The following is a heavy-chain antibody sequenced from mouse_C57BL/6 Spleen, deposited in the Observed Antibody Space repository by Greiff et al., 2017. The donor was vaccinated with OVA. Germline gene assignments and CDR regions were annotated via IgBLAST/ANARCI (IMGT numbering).Heavy chain of an antibody. CDR2: ISDGGSYT. CDR1: GFTFSSYA. Sequence: EVKLVESGGGLVKPGGSLKLSCAASGFTFSSYAMSWVRQTPEKRLEWVATISDGGSYTYYPDNVKGRFTISRDNAKNNLYLQMSHLKSEDTAMYYCARGGVVAKAYWGQGTLVTVSA. V-gene: IGHV5-4*03. J-gene: IGHJ3*01. CDR3: ARGGVVAKAY. D-gene: IGHD1-1*01.